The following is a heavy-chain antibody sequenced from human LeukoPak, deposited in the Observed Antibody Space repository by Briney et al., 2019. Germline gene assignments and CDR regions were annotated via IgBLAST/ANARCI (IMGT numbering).Heavy chain of an antibody. CDR2: ISGSGGST. CDR3: ARQGHYDFWSGYFY. V-gene: IGHV3-23*01. D-gene: IGHD3-3*01. CDR1: GFTSSSYA. J-gene: IGHJ4*02. Sequence: GGSLRLSCAASGFTSSSYAMSWVRQAPGKGLEWVSAISGSGGSTYYADSVKGRFTISRDNSKNTLYLQMNSLRAEDTAVYYCARQGHYDFWSGYFYWGQGTLVTVSS.